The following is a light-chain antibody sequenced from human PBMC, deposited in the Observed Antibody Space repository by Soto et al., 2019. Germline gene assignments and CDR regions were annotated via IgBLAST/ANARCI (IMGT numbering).Light chain of an antibody. CDR3: SSYKRSSTLA. CDR2: DVS. CDR1: SSDVGGYNY. V-gene: IGLV2-14*01. J-gene: IGLJ1*01. Sequence: QSVLTQPASVSGSPGQSITISCTGTSSDVGGYNYVSWYQQHPGKAPKLMIYDVSNRPSGVSNRFSGSKSGNTASLPISGLQAEDGADYYCSSYKRSSTLAFGTGTKLTVL.